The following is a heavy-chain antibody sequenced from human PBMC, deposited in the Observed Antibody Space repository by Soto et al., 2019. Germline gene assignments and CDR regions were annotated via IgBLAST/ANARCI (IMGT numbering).Heavy chain of an antibody. V-gene: IGHV3-48*02. J-gene: IGHJ4*02. CDR1: GFTFSSYS. CDR3: AREGRFGLLWFGESHDGLDY. Sequence: LSLPCAASGFTFSSYSMNWVRQAPGKGLEWVSYISSSSSTIYYADSVKGRFTISRDNAKNSLYLQMNSLRDEDTAVYYCAREGRFGLLWFGESHDGLDYWGQGTLVTVSS. CDR2: ISSSSSTI. D-gene: IGHD3-10*01.